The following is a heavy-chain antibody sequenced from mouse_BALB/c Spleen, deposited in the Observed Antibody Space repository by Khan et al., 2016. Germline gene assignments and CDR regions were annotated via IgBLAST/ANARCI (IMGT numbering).Heavy chain of an antibody. CDR1: GFTFSSYA. CDR3: ARGGNYYFDY. V-gene: IGHV5-6-5*01. CDR2: IRSGGST. Sequence: EVELVESGGGLVKPGGSLKLSCAASGFTFSSYAMSWVRQTPEQRLEWVASIRSGGSTYYPDSVKGRFTISRANARNILYLQMSSLRSEDTAMYYCARGGNYYFDYWGQGTTLTVSS. D-gene: IGHD2-1*01. J-gene: IGHJ2*01.